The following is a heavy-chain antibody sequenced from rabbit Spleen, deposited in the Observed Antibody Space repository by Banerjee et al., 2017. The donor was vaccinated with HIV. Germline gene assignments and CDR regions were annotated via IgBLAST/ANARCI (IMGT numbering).Heavy chain of an antibody. CDR3: AGDHAISGYRFNL. J-gene: IGHJ4*01. CDR2: IAGSSSGFT. Sequence: QEQLEESGGGLVKPEGSLALTCKASGFSFSSSDYICWVRQAPGKGLEWISCIAGSSSGFTYSATWAKGRFTISKTSSTTVTLQMTTLTAADTATYFCAGDHAISGYRFNLWGQGTLVTVS. V-gene: IGHV1S45*01. CDR1: GFSFSSSDY. D-gene: IGHD1-1*01.